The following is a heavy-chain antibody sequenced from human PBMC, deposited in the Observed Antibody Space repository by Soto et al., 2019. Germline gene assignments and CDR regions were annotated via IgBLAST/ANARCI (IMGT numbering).Heavy chain of an antibody. CDR1: GFVFSAYA. J-gene: IGHJ4*01. CDR3: ARDPSPYTSGWYGIDF. V-gene: IGHV3-30*04. CDR2: ISYDGTNK. D-gene: IGHD6-19*01. Sequence: GSLRLSCAASGFVFSAYAMLWVRQAPGKGLEWVAAISYDGTNKYYADSIKGRFTISRDNSANTLFLQVNSLRREDTAMYYCARDPSPYTSGWYGIDFWGHGTLVTVSS.